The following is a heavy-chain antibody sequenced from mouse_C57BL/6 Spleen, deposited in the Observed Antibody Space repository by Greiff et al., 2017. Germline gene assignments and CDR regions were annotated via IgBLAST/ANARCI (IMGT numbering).Heavy chain of an antibody. CDR3: ARGHDYERFAY. D-gene: IGHD2-4*01. Sequence: VQLKQSGPELVKPGASVKIPCKASGYTFTDYNMDWVKQSHGKSLEWIGDINPNNGGTIYNQKFKGKATLTVDKSSSTAYMELRSLTSEDTAVYYCARGHDYERFAYWGQGTLVTVSA. CDR1: GYTFTDYN. CDR2: INPNNGGT. J-gene: IGHJ3*01. V-gene: IGHV1-18*01.